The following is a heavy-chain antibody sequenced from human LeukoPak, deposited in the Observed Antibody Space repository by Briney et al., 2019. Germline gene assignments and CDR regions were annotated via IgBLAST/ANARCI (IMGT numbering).Heavy chain of an antibody. CDR3: VKDPVHYYGMDV. CDR1: GFSFSSYA. J-gene: IGHJ6*02. V-gene: IGHV3-64D*06. Sequence: GESLRLSCSASGFSFSSYAMHWVRQVPGKGLEYVAAVTNNGGDTYHADSVKGRFTISRDNSKNTLYLQMSSLRAEDTAVYYCVKDPVHYYGMDVWGQGTTVTVS. CDR2: VTNNGGDT.